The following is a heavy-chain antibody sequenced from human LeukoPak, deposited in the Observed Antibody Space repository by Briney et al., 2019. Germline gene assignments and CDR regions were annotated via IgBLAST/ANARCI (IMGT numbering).Heavy chain of an antibody. CDR2: INPSGGST. CDR1: GYTFTSYY. D-gene: IGHD6-6*01. CDR3: ARDCIAARGWYNWFDP. V-gene: IGHV1-46*01. J-gene: IGHJ5*02. Sequence: ASVKVSCKASGYTFTSYYMHWVRQAPGQGLEWMGIINPSGGSTSYAQKFQGRVTMTRDTSTSTVYMELSSLRSEDTAVYYCARDCIAARGWYNWFDPWGQGTLSPSPQ.